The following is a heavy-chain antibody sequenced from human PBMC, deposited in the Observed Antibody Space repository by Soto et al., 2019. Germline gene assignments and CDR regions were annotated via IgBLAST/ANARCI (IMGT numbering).Heavy chain of an antibody. CDR1: GGSISSSNW. Sequence: PSETLSLTCAVSGGSISSSNWWSWVRQPPGKGLEWIGEIYHSGSTNYNPSLKSRVTISVDKSKNQFSLKLSSVTAADTAVYYCARYTIFGVVKYYYYGMDVWGQGTTVTVSS. CDR3: ARYTIFGVVKYYYYGMDV. D-gene: IGHD3-3*01. V-gene: IGHV4-4*02. CDR2: IYHSGST. J-gene: IGHJ6*02.